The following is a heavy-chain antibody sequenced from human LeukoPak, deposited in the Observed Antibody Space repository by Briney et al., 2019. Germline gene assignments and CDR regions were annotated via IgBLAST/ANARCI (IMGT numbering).Heavy chain of an antibody. CDR2: IYYSGTN. V-gene: IGHV4-61*08. Sequence: PSETLSLTCTVSGHPVSSGGFYWGWLRQAPGKELEWIVYIYYSGTNNYNPSHNSRVTISVDTSKNQFSQRLSSVTAAVTAVYCGARSQDAFDNWGQGTMVTVSS. CDR1: GHPVSSGGFY. J-gene: IGHJ3*02. CDR3: ARSQDAFDN.